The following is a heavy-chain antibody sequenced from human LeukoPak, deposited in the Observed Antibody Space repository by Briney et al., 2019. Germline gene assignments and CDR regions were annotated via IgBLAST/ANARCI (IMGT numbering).Heavy chain of an antibody. D-gene: IGHD1-1*01. CDR3: AKELPLIQLGRRRGSSAFDI. V-gene: IGHV3-23*01. CDR1: GFTFSSYA. Sequence: QPGGSLRLSCAASGFTFSSYAMSWVRQAPGKGLEWVSAISGSGGSTYYADSVKGRFTISRDSSKNTLSLQMNSLRVEDTAVYYCAKELPLIQLGRRRGSSAFDIWGQGTMVTVSS. J-gene: IGHJ3*02. CDR2: ISGSGGST.